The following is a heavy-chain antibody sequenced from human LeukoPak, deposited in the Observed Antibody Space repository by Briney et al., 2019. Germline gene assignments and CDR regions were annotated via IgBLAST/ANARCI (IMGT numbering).Heavy chain of an antibody. CDR2: IYYSGST. J-gene: IGHJ6*03. CDR1: GGSISSYY. CDR3: ARVRVSGSYSLYYYMDV. V-gene: IGHV4-59*01. D-gene: IGHD1-26*01. Sequence: PSETLSLTCTVSGGSISSYYWSWIRRPPGKGLEWIGYIYYSGSTNYNPSLKSRVTISVDTSKNQFSLKLSSVTAADTAVYYCARVRVSGSYSLYYYMDVWGKGTTVTVSS.